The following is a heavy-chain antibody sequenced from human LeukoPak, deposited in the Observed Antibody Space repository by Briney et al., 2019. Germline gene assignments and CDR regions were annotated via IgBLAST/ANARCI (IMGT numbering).Heavy chain of an antibody. Sequence: GGSLRLSCAASGFTFDDYAMHWVRQAPGKGLEWVSLISWNGGRTYYADSVRGRFTISRDNSKNSLYLQMNSLGVEDTALYYCAKGVGTASTSGPFDYWGQGTLVTVSS. V-gene: IGHV3-43D*03. D-gene: IGHD5/OR15-5a*01. CDR2: ISWNGGRT. J-gene: IGHJ4*02. CDR1: GFTFDDYA. CDR3: AKGVGTASTSGPFDY.